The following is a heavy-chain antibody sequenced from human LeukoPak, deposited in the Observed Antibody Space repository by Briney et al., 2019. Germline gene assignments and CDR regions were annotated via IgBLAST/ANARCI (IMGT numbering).Heavy chain of an antibody. D-gene: IGHD3-22*01. Sequence: GASVKVSCKASGGTFSSYAISWVRQAPGQGLEWMGRIIPILGIANYAQKFQGRVTITADKSTSTAYMELSSLRSEDTAVYYCAGDLGYDSSGYHNWFDPWGQGTLVTVSS. CDR3: AGDLGYDSSGYHNWFDP. J-gene: IGHJ5*02. V-gene: IGHV1-69*04. CDR1: GGTFSSYA. CDR2: IIPILGIA.